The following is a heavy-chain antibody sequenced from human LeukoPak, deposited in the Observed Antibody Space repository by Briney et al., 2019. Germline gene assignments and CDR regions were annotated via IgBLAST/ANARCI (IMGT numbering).Heavy chain of an antibody. CDR3: ARVRTTVTTNWFDP. CDR1: GFTFSSYW. D-gene: IGHD4-11*01. Sequence: PGGSLRLSCAASGFTFSSYWMSWVRQAPGKGVEWVANIKQDGSEKYYVDSVKGRFTISRDNAKNSLYLQMNSLRAEDTAVYYCARVRTTVTTNWFDPWGQGTLVTVSS. CDR2: IKQDGSEK. V-gene: IGHV3-7*01. J-gene: IGHJ5*02.